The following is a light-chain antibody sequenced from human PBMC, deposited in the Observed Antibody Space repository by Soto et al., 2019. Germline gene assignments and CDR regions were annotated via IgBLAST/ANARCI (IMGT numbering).Light chain of an antibody. CDR2: LNSDGSH. CDR3: QTWGTGIQV. Sequence: QPVLTQSPSASASLGASVKLTCTLSSGYSNYAIAWHQQQPEKGPRYLMKLNSDGSHSKGDGIPDRFSGSSSGAERYLTISSLQSEDEADYYCQTWGTGIQVFGGGTKLTVL. J-gene: IGLJ3*02. V-gene: IGLV4-69*01. CDR1: SGYSNYA.